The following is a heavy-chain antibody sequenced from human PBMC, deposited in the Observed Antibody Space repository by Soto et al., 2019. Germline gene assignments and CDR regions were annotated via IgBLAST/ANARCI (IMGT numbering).Heavy chain of an antibody. J-gene: IGHJ3*02. V-gene: IGHV3-33*01. CDR1: RFTFSDYA. Sequence: PGGSLRLSCAASRFTFSDYAMHWVRQAPGKGLEWVAVIWYDGLNKFYTDSVKGRFTISRDNSKNTLYLQMNSLRAEDTAVYYCATQGPQDDTFDIWGHGTMVTVSS. CDR2: IWYDGLNK. CDR3: ATQGPQDDTFDI.